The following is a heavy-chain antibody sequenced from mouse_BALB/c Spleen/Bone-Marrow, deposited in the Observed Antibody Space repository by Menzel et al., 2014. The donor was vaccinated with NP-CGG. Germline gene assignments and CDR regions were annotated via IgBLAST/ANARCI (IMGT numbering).Heavy chain of an antibody. CDR1: GFAFSSYD. CDR2: ISSGGGSP. D-gene: IGHD4-1*01. Sequence: EVQVVESGGGLVKPGGSLKLSCAASGFAFSSYDMSWVRQTPEKRLEWVAYISSGGGSPYYPDSVKGRFTISRDNANNTLYLQMSSLKSEDTAMYYCTRQRNWDHYAMDYWGQGTSVTVSS. V-gene: IGHV5-12-1*01. J-gene: IGHJ4*01. CDR3: TRQRNWDHYAMDY.